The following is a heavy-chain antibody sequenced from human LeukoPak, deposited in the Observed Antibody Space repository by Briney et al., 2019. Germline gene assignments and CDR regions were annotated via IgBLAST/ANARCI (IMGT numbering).Heavy chain of an antibody. V-gene: IGHV4-59*01. J-gene: IGHJ4*02. CDR3: ARDPHPYYFDY. CDR2: IYYSGST. CDR1: GGSISSYY. Sequence: PSETLSLNCTVSGGSISSYYWSRIRQPPGKGLEWIGYIYYSGSTNYNPSLKSRVTISVDTSKNQFSLKLSSVTAADTAVYYCARDPHPYYFDYWGQGTLVTVSS.